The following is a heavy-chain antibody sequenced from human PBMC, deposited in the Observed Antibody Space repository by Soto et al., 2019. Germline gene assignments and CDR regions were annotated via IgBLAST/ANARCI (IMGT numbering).Heavy chain of an antibody. Sequence: PGESLKISCKASGYSFTSYWIGWVRQMPGKGLEWMGIIYPGDSDTRYSPSFQGQVTISADKSISTAYLQWSSLKASDTAMYYCARHPDIVLVPAAMSSGMDVWGQGTTVTVSS. D-gene: IGHD2-2*01. CDR2: IYPGDSDT. V-gene: IGHV5-51*01. CDR3: ARHPDIVLVPAAMSSGMDV. CDR1: GYSFTSYW. J-gene: IGHJ6*02.